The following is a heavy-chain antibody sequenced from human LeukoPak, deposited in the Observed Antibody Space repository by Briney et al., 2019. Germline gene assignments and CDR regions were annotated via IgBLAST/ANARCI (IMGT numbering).Heavy chain of an antibody. D-gene: IGHD1-26*01. Sequence: GALRLSCAASGFTFSTYGMSWVRQAPGKGLEWVSTISGSGGSTYYADSVKGLFTISRDNSKNTLYLQMNSLRAEDTAVYYCAKRKDSGSFDYWGQGTLVTVSS. V-gene: IGHV3-23*01. CDR2: ISGSGGST. J-gene: IGHJ4*02. CDR3: AKRKDSGSFDY. CDR1: GFTFSTYG.